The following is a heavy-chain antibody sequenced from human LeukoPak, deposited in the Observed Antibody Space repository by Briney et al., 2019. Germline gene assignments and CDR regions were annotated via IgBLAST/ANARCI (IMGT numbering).Heavy chain of an antibody. V-gene: IGHV3-23*01. J-gene: IGHJ4*02. CDR3: AKRRYCSGGSCYPGLPDFDY. CDR2: ISGSGGST. CDR1: GFTFSSYA. Sequence: GGSLRLSCAASGFTFSSYAMSWVRQAPGKGLEWVSAISGSGGSTYYADSVKGRFTISRDNSKNTLYLQMNSLRAEDTAVYYCAKRRYCSGGSCYPGLPDFDYWGQGTLVTASS. D-gene: IGHD2-15*01.